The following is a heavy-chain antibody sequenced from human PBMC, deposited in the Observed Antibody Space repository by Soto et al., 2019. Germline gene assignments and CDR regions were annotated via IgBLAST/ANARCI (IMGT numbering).Heavy chain of an antibody. CDR2: IYSSGST. V-gene: IGHV4-4*07. J-gene: IGHJ4*02. CDR3: ARYNSYAIDY. D-gene: IGHD2-8*01. Sequence: SETLSLTCTVSGGSIYTYSWTWIRQPAGKGLEWIGHIYSSGSTNYNPSLKSRVSMSVDTSKNQFSLKLSSVTAADTAVYYCARYNSYAIDYWGRGTLVTVSS. CDR1: GGSIYTYS.